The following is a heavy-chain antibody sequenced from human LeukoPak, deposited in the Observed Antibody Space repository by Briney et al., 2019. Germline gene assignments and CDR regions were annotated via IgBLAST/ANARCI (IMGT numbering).Heavy chain of an antibody. Sequence: GGSLRLSCAASGFTFSNYWLHWVRQAPGKGLVWVSRIHSDGSSTSYADSVKGRFTISRDNSKNTLYLQMNSLRAEDTAVYYCARVRRSSSSRNMDVWGKGTTVTVSS. CDR3: ARVRRSSSSRNMDV. J-gene: IGHJ6*03. V-gene: IGHV3-74*01. CDR1: GFTFSNYW. CDR2: IHSDGSST. D-gene: IGHD6-6*01.